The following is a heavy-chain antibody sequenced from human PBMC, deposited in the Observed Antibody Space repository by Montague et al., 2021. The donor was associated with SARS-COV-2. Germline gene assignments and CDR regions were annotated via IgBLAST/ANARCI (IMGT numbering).Heavy chain of an antibody. D-gene: IGHD4-11*01. J-gene: IGHJ4*02. V-gene: IGHV4-4*02. CDR3: AGKVLTVPADY. Sequence: SETLSLTCAVSGVFITSTNWWSLVRQPPGKGLEWIGEISYGGIATYNPSPKSRATISMDRSRNLFSLKLSSVTAADTAIYYCAGKVLTVPADYWGQGTLVTVS. CDR2: ISYGGIA. CDR1: GVFITSTNW.